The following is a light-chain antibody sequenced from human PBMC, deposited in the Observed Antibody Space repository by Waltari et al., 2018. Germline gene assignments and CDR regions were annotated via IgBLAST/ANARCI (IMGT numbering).Light chain of an antibody. J-gene: IGKJ4*01. CDR1: QSVSRF. V-gene: IGKV3-15*01. CDR3: QQYNDWPPLT. CDR2: GAS. Sequence: EVVMTQSPATLSVSPGERVTLSCRASQSVSRFVAWYQQKPGQAPRLLISGASTRATGIPARFSGSGSGTEFTLTISSLQSEDFVIYYCQQYNDWPPLTFGGGTKLEIK.